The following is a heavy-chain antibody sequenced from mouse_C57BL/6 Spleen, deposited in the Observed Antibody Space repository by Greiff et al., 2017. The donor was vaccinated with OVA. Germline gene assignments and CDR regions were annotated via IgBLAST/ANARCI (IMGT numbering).Heavy chain of an antibody. D-gene: IGHD1-1*01. CDR3: ATDYYGSRGYAMDY. Sequence: QVQLQQSGAELVRPGTSVKVSCKASGYAFTNYLIEWVKQRPGQGLEWIGVINPGSGGTNYNEKFKGKATLTADKSSSTAYMQLSSLTSEDSAVYFCATDYYGSRGYAMDYGGQGTSVTVSS. V-gene: IGHV1-54*01. J-gene: IGHJ4*01. CDR1: GYAFTNYL. CDR2: INPGSGGT.